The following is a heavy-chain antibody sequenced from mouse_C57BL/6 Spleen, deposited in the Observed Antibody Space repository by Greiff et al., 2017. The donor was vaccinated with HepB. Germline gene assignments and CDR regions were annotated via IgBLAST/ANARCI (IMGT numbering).Heavy chain of an antibody. CDR3: ARELGRENYFDY. CDR2: IDPSDSYT. D-gene: IGHD4-1*01. Sequence: QVQLQQPGAELVKPGASVKLSCKASGYTFTSYWMQWVKQRPGQGLEWIGEIDPSDSYTNYNQKFKGKATLTVDTSSSTAYMQLSSLTSEDSAVYYCARELGRENYFDYWGQGTTLTVSS. CDR1: GYTFTSYW. J-gene: IGHJ2*01. V-gene: IGHV1-50*01.